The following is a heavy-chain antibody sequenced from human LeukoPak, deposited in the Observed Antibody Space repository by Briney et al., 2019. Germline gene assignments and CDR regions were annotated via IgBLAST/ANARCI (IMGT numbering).Heavy chain of an antibody. CDR1: GFTFSSYA. D-gene: IGHD5-18*01. CDR2: TSGSGGST. Sequence: GASLRLSCAASGFTFSSYAMNWVRQAPGKGLEWVSFTSGSGGSTYHVDSVKGRFTISRDNSKNTLYLQMNSLRAEDTAVYYCAKTPYVDIRMVTFDYWGQGALVTVSS. CDR3: AKTPYVDIRMVTFDY. J-gene: IGHJ4*02. V-gene: IGHV3-23*01.